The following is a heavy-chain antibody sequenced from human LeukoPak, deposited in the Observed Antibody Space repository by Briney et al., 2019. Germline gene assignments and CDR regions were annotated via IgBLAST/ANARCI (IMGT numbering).Heavy chain of an antibody. CDR1: GGSFSGYY. J-gene: IGHJ4*02. D-gene: IGHD3-22*01. V-gene: IGHV4-34*01. CDR3: AKGQAITMIVAVITCFDY. CDR2: INHSGST. Sequence: SETLSLTCAVYGGSFSGYYWSWIRQPPGKGLEWIGEINHSGSTNYNPSLKSRVTILLHTSKNHFSLNLSSVTAEDTAVYYCAKGQAITMIVAVITCFDYWGQGTLVTVSS.